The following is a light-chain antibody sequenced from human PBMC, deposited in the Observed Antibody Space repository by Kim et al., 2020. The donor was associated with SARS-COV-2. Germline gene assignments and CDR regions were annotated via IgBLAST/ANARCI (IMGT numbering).Light chain of an antibody. V-gene: IGKV3-15*01. CDR3: QQYNKWIT. J-gene: IGKJ5*01. CDR1: QSVTSN. Sequence: EIVMTQSPATLSVSPGERATLSCRASQSVTSNLAWYQQKPGQAPRLLIYGASTRATGIPVRFSGSGSGTEFTLTISSLQSEDFAVYYCQQYNKWITFGQGTRLEIK. CDR2: GAS.